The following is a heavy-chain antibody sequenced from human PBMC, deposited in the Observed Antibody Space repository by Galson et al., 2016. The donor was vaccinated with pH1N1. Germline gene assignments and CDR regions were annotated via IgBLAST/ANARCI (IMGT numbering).Heavy chain of an antibody. Sequence: SLRLSCAASGFTLSSYWMSWVRQASGKGLEWVANMNQDGNKKYYVDSVKGRFIISRDYSKHSLYLQMNSLRAEDTAMYYCVRAVGRAEAHWGQGTLVTVSS. CDR2: MNQDGNKK. CDR3: VRAVGRAEAH. V-gene: IGHV3-7*01. D-gene: IGHD1-26*01. CDR1: GFTLSSYW. J-gene: IGHJ4*02.